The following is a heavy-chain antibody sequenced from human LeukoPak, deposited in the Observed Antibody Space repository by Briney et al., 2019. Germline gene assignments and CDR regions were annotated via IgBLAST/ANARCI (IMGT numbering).Heavy chain of an antibody. J-gene: IGHJ6*02. CDR3: AKDIDTGLASGMDV. CDR2: ISSSSSYT. D-gene: IGHD5-18*01. CDR1: GFTFSDYY. V-gene: IGHV3-11*05. Sequence: GGSLRLSCAASGFTFSDYYMSWIRQAPGKGLEWVSYISSSSSYTNYADSVKGRFTISRDNAKNSLYMQMNSLRAEDTALYYCAKDIDTGLASGMDVWGQGTTVTVSS.